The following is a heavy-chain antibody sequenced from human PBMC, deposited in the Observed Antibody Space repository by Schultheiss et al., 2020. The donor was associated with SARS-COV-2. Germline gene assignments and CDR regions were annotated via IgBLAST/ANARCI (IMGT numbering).Heavy chain of an antibody. V-gene: IGHV4-34*01. CDR3: AKESGDPSRFDY. J-gene: IGHJ4*02. CDR1: GGSFSGYY. CDR2: INHSGST. Sequence: SETLSLTCAVYGGSFSGYYWSWIRQPPGKGLEWIGEINHSGSTNYNPSLKSRVTISVDTSKNQFSLKLSSVTAEDTAVYYCAKESGDPSRFDYWGQGTLVTVSS. D-gene: IGHD4-17*01.